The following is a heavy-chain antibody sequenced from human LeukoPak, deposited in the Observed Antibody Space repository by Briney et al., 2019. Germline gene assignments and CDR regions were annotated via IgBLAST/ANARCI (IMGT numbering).Heavy chain of an antibody. CDR1: GFSFSSYS. J-gene: IGHJ4*02. Sequence: GGSLRLSCAASGFSFSSYSMDWVRQAPGKGLEYVSAISNNGDNTYYANSVKGRFTISRDNSKNTLYLQMGSLRAEDMAVYYCARENARDGFNFWGQGTLVTVSS. CDR2: ISNNGDNT. V-gene: IGHV3-64*01. D-gene: IGHD5-24*01. CDR3: ARENARDGFNF.